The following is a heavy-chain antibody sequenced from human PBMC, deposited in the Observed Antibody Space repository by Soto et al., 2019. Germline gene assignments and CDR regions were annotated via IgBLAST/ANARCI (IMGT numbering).Heavy chain of an antibody. CDR1: GGSFSGYY. CDR2: INHSGST. Sequence: QVQLQQWGAGLLKPSETLSLTCAVYGGSFSGYYWSWIRQPPGKGLEWIGEINHSGSTNYNPSLKSRVPISVDTSKTQFSLKLSSVTAAYTAVYDCAREVVGLAPWGQGNLVTVSA. J-gene: IGHJ5*02. D-gene: IGHD2-15*01. CDR3: AREVVGLAP. V-gene: IGHV4-34*01.